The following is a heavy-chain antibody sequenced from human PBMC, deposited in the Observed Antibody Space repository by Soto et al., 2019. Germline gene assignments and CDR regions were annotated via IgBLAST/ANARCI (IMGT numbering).Heavy chain of an antibody. D-gene: IGHD1-26*01. J-gene: IGHJ3*01. V-gene: IGHV3-48*03. CDR2: IHPSGQPI. CDR3: ARRASR. Sequence: EVQLVESGGGLVQPGGSLRLSCAVSGFTFSSSEMYWVRQAPGKDLEWISYIHPSGQPIFYADSVKGRFTISRDNANNSLFLQMNSLRAEDTAVDYCARRASRWGQGTMVTVSS. CDR1: GFTFSSSE.